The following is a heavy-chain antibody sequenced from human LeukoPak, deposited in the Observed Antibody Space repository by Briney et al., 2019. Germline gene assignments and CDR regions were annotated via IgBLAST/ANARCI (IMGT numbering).Heavy chain of an antibody. D-gene: IGHD2-21*01. CDR1: GFTFSSHA. Sequence: GGSLRLSCAASGFTFSSHAMSWVRQAPGKGLEWVSGISGSGNGSYYADSVKGRFTISRDNSKNILYLHMSGLRAEDTALYYCAKDQESCGVFTCYAAPPLGAFDFWGQGTLVTVSS. J-gene: IGHJ3*01. V-gene: IGHV3-23*01. CDR3: AKDQESCGVFTCYAAPPLGAFDF. CDR2: ISGSGNGS.